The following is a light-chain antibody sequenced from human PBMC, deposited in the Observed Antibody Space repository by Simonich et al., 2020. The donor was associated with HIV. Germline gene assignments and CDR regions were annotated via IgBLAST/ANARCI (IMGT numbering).Light chain of an antibody. V-gene: IGLV2-14*01. Sequence: QSALTQPASVSGSPGQSITISCTPTSSDVGDYKYVSWYQQLPGKAPKLMIYDVTKRPSGISNRFSASKSGNTASLTISGLQTEDDADYYCSSYTSSSTWVFGGGTKVTVL. CDR3: SSYTSSSTWV. J-gene: IGLJ3*02. CDR1: SSDVGDYKY. CDR2: DVT.